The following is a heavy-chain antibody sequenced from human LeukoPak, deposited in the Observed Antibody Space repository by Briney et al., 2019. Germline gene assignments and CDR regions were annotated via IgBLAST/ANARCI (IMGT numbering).Heavy chain of an antibody. D-gene: IGHD2-2*02. J-gene: IGHJ5*02. V-gene: IGHV4-59*01. CDR3: ARGGRVVPAAIGRWFDP. Sequence: SETLSLTCTVSGGSISSYYWSWIRQPPGKGLVWIGYIYYSGSTNYNPSLKSRVTISVDTSKNQFPLKLSSVTAADTAVYYCARGGRVVPAAIGRWFDPWGQGTLVTVSS. CDR2: IYYSGST. CDR1: GGSISSYY.